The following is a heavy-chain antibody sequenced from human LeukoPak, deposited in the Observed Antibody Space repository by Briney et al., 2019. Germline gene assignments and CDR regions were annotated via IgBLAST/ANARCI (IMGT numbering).Heavy chain of an antibody. CDR1: GFTFSTYA. Sequence: GGSLRLSCAASGFTFSTYAIHWVRRAPGKGLEWVAVISYDGSNTYYADSVKGRFTISRDNSKNTLYLQMTSLRAEDTAVYYCARDSGAGWELPKYYFDYWGQGTLVTVSS. CDR3: ARDSGAGWELPKYYFDY. D-gene: IGHD1-26*01. CDR2: ISYDGSNT. J-gene: IGHJ4*02. V-gene: IGHV3-30-3*01.